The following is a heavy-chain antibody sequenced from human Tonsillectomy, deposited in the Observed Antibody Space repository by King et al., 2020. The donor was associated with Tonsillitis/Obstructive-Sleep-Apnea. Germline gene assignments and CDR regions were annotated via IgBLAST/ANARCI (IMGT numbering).Heavy chain of an antibody. CDR2: IYSGGCA. J-gene: IGHJ2*01. D-gene: IGHD3-3*01. V-gene: IGHV3-66*01. CDR1: GFTVSSNY. Sequence: EVQLVESGGGLVQPGGSLRLSCAASGFTVSSNYMSWVRQAPGKGLEWVSVIYSGGCAYYADSVKGRFTISRDNSNNTLYLKMNILRAEDTAEYYCAQDLYDLWSGYGSYWYFDLWGRGTLFTVSS. CDR3: AQDLYDLWSGYGSYWYFDL.